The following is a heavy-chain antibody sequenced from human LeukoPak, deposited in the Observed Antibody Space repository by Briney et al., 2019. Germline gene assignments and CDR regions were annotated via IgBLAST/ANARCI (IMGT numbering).Heavy chain of an antibody. D-gene: IGHD3-22*01. J-gene: IGHJ6*02. Sequence: QPGRSLRLSYAASGFTFSSYGMHWVRQAPGKGLEWVAVIWSDGSNKYYGNSVKGRFTISRDNSKNTLYLQMDSLRAEDTAVYYCARRDSSFGMDVWGQGTTVTVFS. CDR3: ARRDSSFGMDV. CDR1: GFTFSSYG. V-gene: IGHV3-33*03. CDR2: IWSDGSNK.